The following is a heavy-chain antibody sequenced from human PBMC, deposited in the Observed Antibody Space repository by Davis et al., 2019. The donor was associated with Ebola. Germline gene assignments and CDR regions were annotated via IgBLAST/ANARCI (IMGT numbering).Heavy chain of an antibody. CDR2: IYHSGST. D-gene: IGHD4-11*01. Sequence: MPSETLSLTCAVSGGSISSGGYSWSWIRQPPGKGLEWIGYIYHSGSTYYNPSLKSRVTISVDRSKNQFSLKLSSVTAADTAVYYCARVETTVTSGGIDVWGQGTTVTVSS. CDR1: GGSISSGGYS. J-gene: IGHJ6*02. V-gene: IGHV4-30-2*01. CDR3: ARVETTVTSGGIDV.